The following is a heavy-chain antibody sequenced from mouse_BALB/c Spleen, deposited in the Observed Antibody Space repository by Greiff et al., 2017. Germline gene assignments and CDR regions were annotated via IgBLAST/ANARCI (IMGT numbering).Heavy chain of an antibody. D-gene: IGHD1-1*01. CDR3: AREGYGSSYAMDY. Sequence: VEESGPGLVKPSQSLSLTCSVTGYSITRGYSCTWFRPFPGNKLEWMGYLSYDGSNNYNPSLKNRISITRDTSKNQFFLKLNAVTTEDTATDCCAREGYGSSYAMDYWGQGTSGTVSS. CDR2: LSYDGSN. J-gene: IGHJ4*01. V-gene: IGHV3-6*02. CDR1: GYSITRGYS.